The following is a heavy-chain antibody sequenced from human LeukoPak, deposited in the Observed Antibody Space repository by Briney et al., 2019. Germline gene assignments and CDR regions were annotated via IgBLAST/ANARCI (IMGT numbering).Heavy chain of an antibody. CDR1: GYTFTSYY. J-gene: IGHJ5*02. Sequence: ASVKVSCKASGYTFTSYYMHWVRQAPGQGLEWMGIINPSGGSTSYAQKFQGRVTMTRDMSTSTAYMELRSLRSDDTAVYYCARQRIAAAGIEINWFDPWGQGTLVTVSS. CDR3: ARQRIAAAGIEINWFDP. V-gene: IGHV1-46*01. D-gene: IGHD6-13*01. CDR2: INPSGGST.